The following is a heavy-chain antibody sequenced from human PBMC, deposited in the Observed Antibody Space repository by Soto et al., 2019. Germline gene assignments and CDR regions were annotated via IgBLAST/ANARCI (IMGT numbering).Heavy chain of an antibody. CDR1: GFTFNNYW. V-gene: IGHV3-7*04. CDR2: IKEDGSVK. CDR3: VRDAPYSWNDLHDYGMDV. D-gene: IGHD1-1*01. J-gene: IGHJ6*02. Sequence: EMQLVESGGGLVQPGGSLRLSCLASGFTFNNYWMTWVRQAPGKGLDWVAQIKEDGSVKYYVDSVKGRFTISRDNAKNSLYLQMNSLTVEDTALYYCVRDAPYSWNDLHDYGMDVWGQGTTVTVSS.